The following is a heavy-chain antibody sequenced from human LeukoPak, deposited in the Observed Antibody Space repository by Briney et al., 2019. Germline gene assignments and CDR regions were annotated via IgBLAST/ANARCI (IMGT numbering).Heavy chain of an antibody. V-gene: IGHV3-23*01. CDR1: GFTFSSYA. CDR2: ISGSGGST. D-gene: IGHD3-22*01. J-gene: IGHJ4*02. CDR3: AKTHSSGYLGDYFDY. Sequence: GGSLRLSCAASGFTFSSYAMSWVRQAPEKGLEWVSAISGSGGSTYYADSVKGRFTISRDNSKNTLYLQMNSLRAEDTAVYYCAKTHSSGYLGDYFDYWGQGTLVTVSS.